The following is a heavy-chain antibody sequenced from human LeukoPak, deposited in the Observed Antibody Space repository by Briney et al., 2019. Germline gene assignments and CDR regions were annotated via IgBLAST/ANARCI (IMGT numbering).Heavy chain of an antibody. J-gene: IGHJ4*02. CDR2: IGAFGEDT. V-gene: IGHV3-23*01. CDR3: AKDKTVGGAGTTMADY. D-gene: IGHD1-1*01. Sequence: QAGGSLRLSCAASGFTFSSYAMTWVRQAPGKGLEWVSAIGAFGEDTYYADSVKGRFTISRDNSKDTLYLEMNSLRVEDTAVYYCAKDKTVGGAGTTMADYWGQGTLVTVSS. CDR1: GFTFSSYA.